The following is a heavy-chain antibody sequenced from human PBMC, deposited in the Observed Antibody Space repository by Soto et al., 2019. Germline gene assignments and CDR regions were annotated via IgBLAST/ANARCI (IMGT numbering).Heavy chain of an antibody. CDR1: AGTFSSYT. Sequence: QVQLVQSGAEVKKPGSSVKVSCKASAGTFSSYTISWVRQAPGQGLEWMGRIIPILGIANYAQQFQGRVTITADKSTSTAYMELSSLRSEDTAVYYCARSYYDSSVLGYWGQGTLVTVSS. V-gene: IGHV1-69*02. D-gene: IGHD3-22*01. CDR2: IIPILGIA. CDR3: ARSYYDSSVLGY. J-gene: IGHJ4*02.